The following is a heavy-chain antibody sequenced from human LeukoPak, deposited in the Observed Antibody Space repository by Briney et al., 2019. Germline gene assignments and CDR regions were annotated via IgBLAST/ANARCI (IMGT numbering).Heavy chain of an antibody. J-gene: IGHJ4*02. CDR1: GGSFSGYY. V-gene: IGHV4-34*01. CDR2: INHSGST. CDR3: AGAYNWNDNY. D-gene: IGHD1-1*01. Sequence: SETLSLTCAVYGGSFSGYYWSWIRQPPGKGLEWIGEINHSGSTNYNPSLKSRVTISVDTSKNQLSLKLSSVTAADTAVYYCAGAYNWNDNYWGQGTLVTVSS.